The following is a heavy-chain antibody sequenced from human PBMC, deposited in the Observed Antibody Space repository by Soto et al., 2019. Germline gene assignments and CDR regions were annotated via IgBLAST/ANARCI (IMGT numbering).Heavy chain of an antibody. J-gene: IGHJ6*02. D-gene: IGHD1-26*01. V-gene: IGHV3-30-3*01. CDR2: ISYDGSNK. CDR3: ARGPGGLYYYYGMDV. Sequence: GGSLRLSCAASGFTFSSYAMHWVRQAPGKGLEWVAVISYDGSNKYYADSVKGRFTISRDNSENTLYLQMNSLRAEDTAVYYCARGPGGLYYYYGMDVWGQGTTVTVSS. CDR1: GFTFSSYA.